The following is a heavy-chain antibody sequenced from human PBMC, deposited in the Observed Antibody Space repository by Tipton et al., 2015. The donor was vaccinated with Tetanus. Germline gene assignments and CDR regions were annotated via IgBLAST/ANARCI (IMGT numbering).Heavy chain of an antibody. CDR2: ITGSGHI. Sequence: SLRLSCAASGFTLTTYSINWFRQAPGKGLEWVSSITGSGHITYADSVKGRFTISRGNAKNSVYLQMDSPRAEDTAIYSCARDTREYNIDWHWGQGTLVTVSS. J-gene: IGHJ4*02. D-gene: IGHD2-2*01. V-gene: IGHV3-21*01. CDR3: ARDTREYNIDWH. CDR1: GFTLTTYS.